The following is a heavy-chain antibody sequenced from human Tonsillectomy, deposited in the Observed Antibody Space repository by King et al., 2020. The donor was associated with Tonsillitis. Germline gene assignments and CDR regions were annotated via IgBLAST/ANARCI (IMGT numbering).Heavy chain of an antibody. D-gene: IGHD3-3*01. Sequence: TLKESGPALVKPTQTLTLTCTFSGFSLSTSAMCVTWIRQPPGKALEWLALLDWDDYKYYSTSLKTRLTISKDTSKNQVVLTMTNMDPVETATCYCARISNDFWSGYADYWGRGTLVTVSS. CDR2: LDWDDYK. CDR1: GFSLSTSAMC. V-gene: IGHV2-70*01. J-gene: IGHJ4*02. CDR3: ARISNDFWSGYADY.